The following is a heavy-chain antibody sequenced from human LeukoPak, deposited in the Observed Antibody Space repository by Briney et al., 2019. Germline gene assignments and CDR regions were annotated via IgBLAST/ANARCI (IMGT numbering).Heavy chain of an antibody. CDR1: GFTFSNAW. J-gene: IGHJ4*02. D-gene: IGHD6-13*01. Sequence: PGGSLRLSCAASGFTFSNAWMSWVRQAPGKGLEWVGRIERKTDGATTDYAAPVKGRFTISRDDSKNTLYLQMNSLKTEDTAVYYCTTDRGFSSSQTFDYWGQGTLVTVPS. CDR2: IERKTDGATT. V-gene: IGHV3-15*04. CDR3: TTDRGFSSSQTFDY.